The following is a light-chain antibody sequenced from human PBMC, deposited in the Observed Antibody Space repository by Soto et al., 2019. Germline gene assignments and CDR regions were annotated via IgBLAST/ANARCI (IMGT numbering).Light chain of an antibody. CDR2: DVS. V-gene: IGLV2-14*03. CDR3: SSYTSSSLYV. J-gene: IGLJ1*01. Sequence: QSALTQPASVSGSPGQSITISCTGTSSDVGGYDYVSWYQHHPGKAPKLMIYDVSNRPSGGSNRFSGSKSGNTASLTISGLQAEDEADYYCSSYTSSSLYVFGTGTKLTVL. CDR1: SSDVGGYDY.